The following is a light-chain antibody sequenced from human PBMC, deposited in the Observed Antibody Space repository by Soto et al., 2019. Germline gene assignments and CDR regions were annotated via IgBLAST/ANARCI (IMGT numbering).Light chain of an antibody. CDR3: LSFDSSLSVV. V-gene: IGLV1-40*01. Sequence: QTVVTQPPSVSGAPGQRVTISCTGSSSNIGAGYDVHWYQQLPGRAPKLRIYGNTNRPSGVPDRFSGSKSGTSASLALTGLQAEDEADYYCLSFDSSLSVVFGGGTKLTVL. CDR1: SSNIGAGYD. CDR2: GNT. J-gene: IGLJ2*01.